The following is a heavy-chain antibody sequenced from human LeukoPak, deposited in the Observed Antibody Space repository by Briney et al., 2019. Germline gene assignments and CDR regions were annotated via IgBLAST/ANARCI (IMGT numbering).Heavy chain of an antibody. Sequence: GGSLRLSCAASGFTFSSYSMNWVRQAPGKGLEWVSCISSSSSYIYYADSVKGRFTISRDNAQNSLYLQMNSLRAEDTAVYYCARSGITMVPGVKNDPPPPQDYGMDVWGQGTTVTVSS. J-gene: IGHJ6*02. CDR3: ARSGITMVPGVKNDPPPPQDYGMDV. CDR2: ISSSSSYI. CDR1: GFTFSSYS. V-gene: IGHV3-21*01. D-gene: IGHD3-10*01.